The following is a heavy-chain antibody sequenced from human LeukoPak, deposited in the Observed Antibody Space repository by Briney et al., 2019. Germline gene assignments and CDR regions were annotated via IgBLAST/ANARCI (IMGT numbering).Heavy chain of an antibody. CDR1: GGSISSSSYY. CDR3: ARNYYGDPVFDY. CDR2: IYYSGNT. D-gene: IGHD4-17*01. J-gene: IGHJ4*02. V-gene: IGHV4-39*07. Sequence: PSETLSLTCTVSGGSISSSSYYWGWIRQPPGKGLEWIGSIYYSGNTYYNPSLKSRVTISVDTSKNQFSLKLSSVTAADTAVYYCARNYYGDPVFDYWGQGTLVTVSS.